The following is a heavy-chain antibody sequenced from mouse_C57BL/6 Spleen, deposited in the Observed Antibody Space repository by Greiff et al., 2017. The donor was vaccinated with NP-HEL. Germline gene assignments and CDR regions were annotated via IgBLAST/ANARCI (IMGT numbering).Heavy chain of an antibody. J-gene: IGHJ1*03. CDR3: TRETTVVATKYFDV. V-gene: IGHV5-9-1*02. D-gene: IGHD1-1*01. CDR2: ISSGGDYI. Sequence: EVHLVESGEGLVKPGGSLKLSCAASGFTFSSYAMSWVRQTPEKRLEWVAYISSGGDYIYYADTVKGRFTISRDNARNTLYLQMSSLKSEDTAMYYCTRETTVVATKYFDVWGTGTTVTVSS. CDR1: GFTFSSYA.